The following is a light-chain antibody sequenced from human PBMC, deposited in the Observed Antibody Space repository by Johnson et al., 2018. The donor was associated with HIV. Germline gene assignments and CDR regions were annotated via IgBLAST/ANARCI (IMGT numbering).Light chain of an antibody. V-gene: IGLV1-51*02. J-gene: IGLJ1*01. Sequence: QSVLTQPPSVSAAPGQKVTISCSGSSSNIGNNYVSWYQQLPGTAPKLLIYVKNKRPSGIPDRFSGSKSGTSATLGITGLQTGDEADYYCGTWDSSLSAGYVFGTGTKVTVL. CDR2: VKN. CDR1: SSNIGNNY. CDR3: GTWDSSLSAGYV.